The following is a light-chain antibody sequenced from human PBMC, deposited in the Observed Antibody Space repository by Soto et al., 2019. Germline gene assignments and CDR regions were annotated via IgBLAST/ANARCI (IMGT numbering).Light chain of an antibody. V-gene: IGKV3-20*01. Sequence: EIVLKQSPGTLSLSPGERATLSCRASQSVTSYLAWYQQKPGQAPRLLIYGASSRAAGIPDRFSGSGSGTDFTLTIGRLEPEDFAVFYCQQYGSSSWTFGQGTKVEIK. J-gene: IGKJ1*01. CDR2: GAS. CDR3: QQYGSSSWT. CDR1: QSVTSY.